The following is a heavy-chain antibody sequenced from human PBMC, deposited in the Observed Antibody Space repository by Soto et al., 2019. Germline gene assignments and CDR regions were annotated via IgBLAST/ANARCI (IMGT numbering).Heavy chain of an antibody. CDR1: GYTFTSYG. CDR2: ISAYNGNT. Sequence: ASVKVSCKASGYTFTSYGISWVRQAPGQGLEWMGWISAYNGNTNYAQKLQGRVTMTTDTSTSTAYMELRSLRSDDTAVYYCARDWDGGWYPAAFDIWGQGTMVTVSS. CDR3: ARDWDGGWYPAAFDI. V-gene: IGHV1-18*01. J-gene: IGHJ3*02. D-gene: IGHD6-19*01.